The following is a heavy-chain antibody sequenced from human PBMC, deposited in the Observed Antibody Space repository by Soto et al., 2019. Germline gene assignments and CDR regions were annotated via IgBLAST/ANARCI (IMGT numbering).Heavy chain of an antibody. D-gene: IGHD2-15*01. CDR3: AKGGSVVVVAATGGFDP. V-gene: IGHV3-23*01. J-gene: IGHJ5*02. CDR2: ISGSGGST. Sequence: GGSLRLSCAASGFTFSSYAMSWVRQAPGKGLEWVSAISGSGGSTYYADSVKGRFTISRDNSKNTLYLQMNSLRAEDTAVYYCAKGGSVVVVAATGGFDPWGQGTLVTVSS. CDR1: GFTFSSYA.